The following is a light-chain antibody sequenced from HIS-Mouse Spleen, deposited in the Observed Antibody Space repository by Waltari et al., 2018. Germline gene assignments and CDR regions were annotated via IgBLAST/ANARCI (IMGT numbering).Light chain of an antibody. V-gene: IGLV1-47*01. J-gene: IGLJ3*02. CDR1: SSNIGSNY. CDR2: RNN. Sequence: QSVLTQPPSASGTPGQVVTISCSGSSSNIGSNYVYWYQQLPGPAPKLLIYRNNQRPSGVPDRFSGSKSGTSASLAISGLRSEDEADYYCAAWDDSLSGPVFGGGTKLTVL. CDR3: AAWDDSLSGPV.